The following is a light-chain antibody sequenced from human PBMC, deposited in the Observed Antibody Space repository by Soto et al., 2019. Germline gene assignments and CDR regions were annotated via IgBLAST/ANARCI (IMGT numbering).Light chain of an antibody. CDR2: GAS. J-gene: IGKJ4*01. CDR1: QSVSSSY. Sequence: EIVLTQSPGTLSLSPGERATLSCRASQSVSSSYLAWYQQKPGQAPRLLIYGASSRATGIPDRLSGSGSGTVLTLTISRLEAEDFAVYYCQQYGSSPPALTFGGGTKVEIK. CDR3: QQYGSSPPALT. V-gene: IGKV3-20*01.